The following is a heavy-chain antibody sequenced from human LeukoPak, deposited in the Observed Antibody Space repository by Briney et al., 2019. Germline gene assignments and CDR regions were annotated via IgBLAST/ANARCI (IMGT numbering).Heavy chain of an antibody. D-gene: IGHD1-1*01. J-gene: IGHJ4*02. Sequence: SGTLSLTCIVSGGSISSYYWSWIRQPVGKGLEWIGQIHTSGSTNYNPSLESRVAMSVDTSKNQFSLELSSLTAADTAVYYCAGRAQTTGWSFDYWGQGALVTVSS. CDR3: AGRAQTTGWSFDY. V-gene: IGHV4-4*07. CDR1: GGSISSYY. CDR2: IHTSGST.